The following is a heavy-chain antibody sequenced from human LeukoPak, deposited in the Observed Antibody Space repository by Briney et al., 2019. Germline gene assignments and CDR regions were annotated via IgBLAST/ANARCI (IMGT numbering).Heavy chain of an antibody. CDR2: INQDGSEQ. Sequence: PGGSLRLSCAASGFIFSNYWMSWVRQAPGKGLERVANINQDGSEQYYVDSVKGRFAISRDNAKNSLYLQMNNLRAEDTAVYYCARDNNRKDDSWGQGTLVTVSS. D-gene: IGHD1-14*01. CDR3: ARDNNRKDDS. CDR1: GFIFSNYW. V-gene: IGHV3-7*01. J-gene: IGHJ5*02.